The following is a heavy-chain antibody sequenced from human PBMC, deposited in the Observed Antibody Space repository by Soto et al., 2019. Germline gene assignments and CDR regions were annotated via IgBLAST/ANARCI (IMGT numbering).Heavy chain of an antibody. Sequence: ASVKVSCKASGYTFTSYYMHWVRQAPGQGLEWMGIINPCGGSTSYAQKFQGRVTMTRDTSTSTVYMELSSLRSEDKAVYYCAIDDSSMDVWGQGTPVTVSS. D-gene: IGHD2-21*01. J-gene: IGHJ6*02. CDR1: GYTFTSYY. V-gene: IGHV1-46*01. CDR3: AIDDSSMDV. CDR2: INPCGGST.